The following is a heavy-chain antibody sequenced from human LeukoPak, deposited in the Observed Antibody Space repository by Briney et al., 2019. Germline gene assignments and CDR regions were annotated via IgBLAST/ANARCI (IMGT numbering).Heavy chain of an antibody. Sequence: GASVKVSCKASGYTFTGYYMHWVRQAPGQGLEWMGWINPNSGGTNYAQKFQGRVTMTRDTSISTAYMELSRLRSDDTAVYYCARVRLLWFGELPPTGTEFDYWGQGTLVTVSS. CDR1: GYTFTGYY. CDR2: INPNSGGT. J-gene: IGHJ4*02. CDR3: ARVRLLWFGELPPTGTEFDY. D-gene: IGHD3-10*01. V-gene: IGHV1-2*02.